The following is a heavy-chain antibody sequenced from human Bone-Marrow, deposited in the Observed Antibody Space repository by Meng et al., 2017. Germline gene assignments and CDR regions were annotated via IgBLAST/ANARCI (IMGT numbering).Heavy chain of an antibody. CDR3: ARGPTTMAHDFDY. CDR1: GGSFSDYY. CDR2: INHSGST. D-gene: IGHD4-11*01. Sequence: HVQLQQWGAVLLKPSETLSLTCRVSGGSFSDYYWSWIRQPPGKGLEWIGEINHSGSTNYNPSLESRATISVDTSQNNLSLKLSSVTAADSAVYYCARGPTTMAHDFDYWGQGTLVTVSS. J-gene: IGHJ4*02. V-gene: IGHV4-34*01.